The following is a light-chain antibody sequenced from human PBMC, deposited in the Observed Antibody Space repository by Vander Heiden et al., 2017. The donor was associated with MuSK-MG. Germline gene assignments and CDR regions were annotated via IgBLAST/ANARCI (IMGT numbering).Light chain of an antibody. J-gene: IGLJ3*02. Sequence: SYELTQQPSVSVSPGQTASITCPGDKLGDKYACWYQQKPGQSPVLVIYQDSKRPSGIPERFSGSNSGNTATLTISGTQAMDEADYYCQAWDSSTAWVFGGGTKLTVL. CDR2: QDS. CDR3: QAWDSSTAWV. V-gene: IGLV3-1*01. CDR1: KLGDKY.